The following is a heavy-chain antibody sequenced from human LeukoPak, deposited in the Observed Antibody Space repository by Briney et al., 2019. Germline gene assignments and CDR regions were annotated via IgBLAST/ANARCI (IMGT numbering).Heavy chain of an antibody. D-gene: IGHD2-21*01. CDR2: IYGGGST. CDR3: ARCYSYGRVDY. CDR1: GFTFSSYA. V-gene: IGHV3-66*01. J-gene: IGHJ4*02. Sequence: LSGGSLRLSCAASGFTFSSYAMSWVRQAPGKGLEWVSVIYGGGSTYYADSVKGRFTISRDSSKNTLYLQMNSLRAEDTAVYYCARCYSYGRVDYWGQGTLVTVSS.